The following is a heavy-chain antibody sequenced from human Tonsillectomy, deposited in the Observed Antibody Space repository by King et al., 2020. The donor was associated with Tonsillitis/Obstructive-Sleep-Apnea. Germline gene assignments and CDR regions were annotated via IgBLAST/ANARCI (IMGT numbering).Heavy chain of an antibody. D-gene: IGHD3-3*02. CDR1: GFTFSSYA. V-gene: IGHV3-64D*06. CDR2: ISSNGGGT. CDR3: VKVGVHFWSGYSY. Sequence: EVQLVESGGGLVQPGGSLRLSCSASGFTFSSYAMHWVRQAPGKGLEFVSAISSNGGGTYYADSVKGRFIISRDNSKNTLYLQMSSLRAEDTAIYYCVKVGVHFWSGYSYWGQGTLVIVSS. J-gene: IGHJ4*02.